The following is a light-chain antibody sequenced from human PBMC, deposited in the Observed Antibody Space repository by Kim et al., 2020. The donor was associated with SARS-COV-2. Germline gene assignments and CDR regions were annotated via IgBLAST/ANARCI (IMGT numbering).Light chain of an antibody. V-gene: IGLV2-14*03. Sequence: QSITISCTGTSSAVGDYNYVSWYQQHPGTAPKLMIYDVSDRPSGVSNRFSGSKSGNTASLTISGLQAEDEADYYCGSYTRSSTPYVFGTGTKVTVL. CDR2: DVS. CDR3: GSYTRSSTPYV. CDR1: SSAVGDYNY. J-gene: IGLJ1*01.